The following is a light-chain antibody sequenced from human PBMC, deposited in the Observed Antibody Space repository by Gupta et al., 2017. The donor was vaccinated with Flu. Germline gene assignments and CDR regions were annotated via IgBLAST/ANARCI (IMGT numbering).Light chain of an antibody. V-gene: IGKV6-21*01. Sequence: DIVLTQSPAFQSVTPKEKVTITCRASQSIGSSLHWYQQKPAQSPKLLIKDASQSSSGVPSRFSGRGSGTDFTLTINSLEAEDAATYYCHQSSSLPQTFGQGTKVEIK. CDR2: DAS. J-gene: IGKJ1*01. CDR3: HQSSSLPQT. CDR1: QSIGSS.